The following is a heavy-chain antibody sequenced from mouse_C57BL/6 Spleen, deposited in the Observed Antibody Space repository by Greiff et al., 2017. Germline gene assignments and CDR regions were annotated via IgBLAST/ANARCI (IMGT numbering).Heavy chain of an antibody. CDR1: GYTFTSYW. CDR2: IDPSDSET. J-gene: IGHJ2*01. Sequence: QVQLQQPGAELVRPGSSVKLSCKASGYTFTSYWMHWVKQRPIQGLEWIGNIDPSDSETHYNQKFKDKATLTVDKYTSTAYMQLSSLTSADSAVYYCARGNYYGSSCVFDYWGQGTTLTVSS. V-gene: IGHV1-52*01. CDR3: ARGNYYGSSCVFDY. D-gene: IGHD1-1*01.